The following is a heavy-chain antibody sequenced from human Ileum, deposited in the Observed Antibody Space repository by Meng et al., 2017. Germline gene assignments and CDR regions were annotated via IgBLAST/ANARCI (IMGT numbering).Heavy chain of an antibody. J-gene: IGHJ4*02. V-gene: IGHV1-18*01. CDR2: ISVFNGNI. D-gene: IGHD4-17*01. CDR1: GYTCNNYG. CDR3: ARVDYGDYGYIDY. Sequence: ASVKVSCKASGYTCNNYGITWVRQAPGQGLEWMGWISVFNGNINYAQKFQGRITMTTDTSTNTGYMDLRSLRSDDTAVYFCARVDYGDYGYIDYWGQGTLVTVSS.